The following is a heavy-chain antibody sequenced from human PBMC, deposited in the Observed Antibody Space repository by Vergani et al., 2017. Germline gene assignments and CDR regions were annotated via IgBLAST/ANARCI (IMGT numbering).Heavy chain of an antibody. Sequence: QVQLVQSGAEVKKPGSSVKVSCKAFGGTFSSYAISWVRQAPGQGLEWMGGIIPIFGTANYAQKFQGRVTITADESTSTAYMELSSLRSEDTAVYYCARRXYSYGYFSHYGMDVWGQGTTVTVSS. CDR1: GGTFSSYA. J-gene: IGHJ6*02. CDR3: ARRXYSYGYFSHYGMDV. V-gene: IGHV1-69*12. D-gene: IGHD5-18*01. CDR2: IIPIFGTA.